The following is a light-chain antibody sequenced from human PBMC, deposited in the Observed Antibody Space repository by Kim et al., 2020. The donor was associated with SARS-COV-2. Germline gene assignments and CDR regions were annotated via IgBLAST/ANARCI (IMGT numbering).Light chain of an antibody. CDR3: QVWDSTTTG. J-gene: IGLJ2*01. V-gene: IGLV3-1*01. Sequence: SYELTQPPSVSVSPGQTASITCSGDRLGHKYVCWYRHKPGQSPEVVIYQDTQRPSGIPERFSGYNSGNTATLTISGTQDVDEADYYCQVWDSTTTGFGGG. CDR1: RLGHKY. CDR2: QDT.